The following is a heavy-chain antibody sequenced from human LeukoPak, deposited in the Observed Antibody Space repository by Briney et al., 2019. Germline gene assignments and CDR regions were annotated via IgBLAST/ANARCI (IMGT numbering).Heavy chain of an antibody. D-gene: IGHD4-17*01. CDR1: GGSISSYY. J-gene: IGHJ4*02. V-gene: IGHV4-59*01. Sequence: SETLSLTCTVSGGSISSYYWSWIRQPPGKGLEWIGYIYYSGSTNYNPSLKSRATISVDTSKNQFSLKLSSVTAADTAVYYCARGLSSNGDDDYWGQGTLVTVSS. CDR2: IYYSGST. CDR3: ARGLSSNGDDDY.